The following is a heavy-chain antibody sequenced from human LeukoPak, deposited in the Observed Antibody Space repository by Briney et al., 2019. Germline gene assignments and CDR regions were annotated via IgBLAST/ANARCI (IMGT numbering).Heavy chain of an antibody. CDR3: AKGSGPEGYYYYMDV. V-gene: IGHV3-9*03. CDR1: GFTFDDYA. CDR2: ISWNSGSI. J-gene: IGHJ6*03. Sequence: PGRSLRLSCAASGFTFDDYAMHWVRQAPGKGLEWVSGISWNSGSIGYADSVKGRFTISRDNAKNSLYLQMNSLRAEDMALYYCAKGSGPEGYYYYMDVWGKGTTVTVSS. D-gene: IGHD6-25*01.